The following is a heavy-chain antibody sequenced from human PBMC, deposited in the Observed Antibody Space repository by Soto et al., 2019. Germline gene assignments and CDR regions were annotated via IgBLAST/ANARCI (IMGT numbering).Heavy chain of an antibody. J-gene: IGHJ5*02. CDR1: GGSIISSTFQ. D-gene: IGHD6-13*01. CDR2: IYYSGST. V-gene: IGHV4-39*01. CDR3: ARRERAAGTDWWFDP. Sequence: PTETLYPTSTVTGGSIISSTFQWGWHRQPPGKGLEWIGSIYYSGSTYYSPSLKSRVTISVDTSKNQFSLKLSSVTAADTAVYYCARRERAAGTDWWFDPWGQGTLVT.